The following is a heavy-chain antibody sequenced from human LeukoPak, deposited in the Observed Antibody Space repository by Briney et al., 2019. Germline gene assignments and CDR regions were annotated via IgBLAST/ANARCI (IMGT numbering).Heavy chain of an antibody. V-gene: IGHV3-23*01. CDR1: GFTFSSYA. J-gene: IGHJ3*01. CDR3: AKVPLPYYSDSSGYYSNAFDL. D-gene: IGHD3-22*01. Sequence: GGSLRLSCAASGFTFSSYAMSWVRQAPGKGLEWVSAISGSGDSTYYADSVKGRFTISRDNSKNTLYLQMNSLRAEDTAVYYCAKVPLPYYSDSSGYYSNAFDLWAQGTMVTVSS. CDR2: ISGSGDST.